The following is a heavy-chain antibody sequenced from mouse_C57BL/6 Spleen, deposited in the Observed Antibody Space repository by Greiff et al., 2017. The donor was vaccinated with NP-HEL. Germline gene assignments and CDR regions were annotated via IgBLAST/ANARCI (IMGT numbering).Heavy chain of an antibody. CDR2: IYPGDGDT. J-gene: IGHJ4*01. V-gene: IGHV1-82*01. CDR3: ARFYDYGAMDY. D-gene: IGHD2-4*01. Sequence: QVQLQQSGPELVKPGASVKISCKASGYAFSSSWMNWVKQRPGKGLEWIGRIYPGDGDTNYNGKFKGKATLTADKSSSTAYMQLSSLTSEDSAVYFCARFYDYGAMDYWGQGTSVTVSS. CDR1: GYAFSSSW.